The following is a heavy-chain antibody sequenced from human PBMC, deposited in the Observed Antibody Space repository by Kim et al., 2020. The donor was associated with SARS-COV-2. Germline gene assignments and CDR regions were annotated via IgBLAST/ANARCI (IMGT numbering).Heavy chain of an antibody. CDR2: IYYSGST. V-gene: IGHV4-39*01. Sequence: SETLSLTCTVSGGSISSSSYYWGWIRQPPGKGLEWIGSIYYSGSTYYNPSLKSRVTISVDTSKNQFSLKLSSVTAADTAVYYCAGDTAMVRPARYFDLWGRGTLVTVSS. CDR1: GGSISSSSYY. CDR3: AGDTAMVRPARYFDL. J-gene: IGHJ2*01. D-gene: IGHD5-18*01.